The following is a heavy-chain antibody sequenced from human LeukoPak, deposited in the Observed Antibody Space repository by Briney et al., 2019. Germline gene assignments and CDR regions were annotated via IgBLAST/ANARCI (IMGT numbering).Heavy chain of an antibody. CDR1: GYTFTSYG. J-gene: IGHJ4*02. CDR3: ARTGVLDYLYYFDY. Sequence: ASVTVSCKASGYTFTSYGISWVRQAPGQGLEWMGWIYPNSGGTNYAQKLQGRVTMTRDTSISTAYMELSRLTSDDTAVYYCARTGVLDYLYYFDYWGQGTLVTVSS. V-gene: IGHV1-2*02. D-gene: IGHD1-1*01. CDR2: IYPNSGGT.